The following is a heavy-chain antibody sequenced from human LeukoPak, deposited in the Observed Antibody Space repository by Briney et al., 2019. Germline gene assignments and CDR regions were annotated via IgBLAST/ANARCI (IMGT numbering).Heavy chain of an antibody. V-gene: IGHV3-49*03. D-gene: IGHD3-16*01. CDR1: GFTFGDYA. CDR3: SRDYVWGSDTPTLDY. Sequence: PGRPLRLSCTASGFTFGDYAMSWFRQAPGKGLEWVGFIRSKAYGGTTEYAASVKGRFTISRDDSKSIAYLQMNSLKTEDTAVYCCSRDYVWGSDTPTLDYWGQGTLVTVSS. J-gene: IGHJ4*02. CDR2: IRSKAYGGTT.